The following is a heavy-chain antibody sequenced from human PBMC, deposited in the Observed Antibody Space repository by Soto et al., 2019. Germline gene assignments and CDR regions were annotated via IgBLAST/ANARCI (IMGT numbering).Heavy chain of an antibody. D-gene: IGHD2-2*02. CDR2: ICYDGSNK. J-gene: IGHJ6*02. Sequence: PGGSLRLSCAASGFTFSSYGMHWVRQAPGKGLEWVAVICYDGSNKYYADSMKGRFTISRDNSKNTLYLQMNSLRAEDTAVYYCAKALIKLGLAPIHRVYYYYGMDVWGQGTTVTVSS. V-gene: IGHV3-30*18. CDR3: AKALIKLGLAPIHRVYYYYGMDV. CDR1: GFTFSSYG.